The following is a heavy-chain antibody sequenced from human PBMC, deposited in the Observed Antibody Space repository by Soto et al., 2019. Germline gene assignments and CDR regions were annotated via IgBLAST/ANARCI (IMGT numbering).Heavy chain of an antibody. CDR1: GFSITGNGEG. J-gene: IGHJ4*02. Sequence: GPTVVNPTRTLTLTCTFSGFSITGNGEGVGWIRQPPGKALEWLALIYWADDKRYSPSLRNRLTITLDNSKDQVILTMTDMGPADTATYYCAHGYVQLLATFHYFDSWGQGTQVTVSS. D-gene: IGHD2-2*01. CDR2: IYWADDK. V-gene: IGHV2-5*02. CDR3: AHGYVQLLATFHYFDS.